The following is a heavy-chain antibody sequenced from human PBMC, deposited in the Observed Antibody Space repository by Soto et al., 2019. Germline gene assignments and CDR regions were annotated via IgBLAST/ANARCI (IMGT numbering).Heavy chain of an antibody. CDR1: GFTFRTYW. D-gene: IGHD5-18*01. CDR2: INLDGSEK. J-gene: IGHJ6*02. CDR3: ARDGSTSWYSYDYPGMDV. Sequence: EVQLVESGGGLVQPGGSLRLSCAASGFTFRTYWLSWVRQVPGKGLERVANINLDGSEKNYVDSVKGRFTISRDNARNSLYLQMSSLRAEDTALYYCARDGSTSWYSYDYPGMDVWGQGTTVTVSS. V-gene: IGHV3-7*05.